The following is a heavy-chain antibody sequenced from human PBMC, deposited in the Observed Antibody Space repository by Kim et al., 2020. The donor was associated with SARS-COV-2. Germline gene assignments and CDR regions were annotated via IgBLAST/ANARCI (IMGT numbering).Heavy chain of an antibody. Sequence: SETLSLTCTVSGGSISSYYWSWIRQPPGKGLEWIGYIYYSGSTNYNPSLKSRVTISVDTSKNQFSLKLSSVTAADTAVYYCARAKQVAGSPLDYWGQGTLVTVSS. CDR1: GGSISSYY. V-gene: IGHV4-59*01. CDR2: IYYSGST. D-gene: IGHD6-19*01. J-gene: IGHJ4*02. CDR3: ARAKQVAGSPLDY.